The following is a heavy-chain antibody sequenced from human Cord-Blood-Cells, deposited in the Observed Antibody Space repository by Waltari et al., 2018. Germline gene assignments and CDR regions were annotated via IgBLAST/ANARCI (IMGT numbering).Heavy chain of an antibody. V-gene: IGHV1-8*03. CDR3: ARERYGSGSYFTPFDYYYMDV. Sequence: QVQLVQSGAEVKKPGASVKVSCKASGYTFTSYDINWVRQATGQGLEWMGWMNPNSGNTGYAQKFQGRVTITRNTSISTAYMELSSLRSEDTAVYYCARERYGSGSYFTPFDYYYMDVWGKGTTVTVSS. CDR2: MNPNSGNT. J-gene: IGHJ6*03. D-gene: IGHD3-10*01. CDR1: GYTFTSYD.